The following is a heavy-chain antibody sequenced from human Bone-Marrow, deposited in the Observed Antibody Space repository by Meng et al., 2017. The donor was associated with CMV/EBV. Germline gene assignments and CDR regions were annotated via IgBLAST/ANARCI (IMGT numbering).Heavy chain of an antibody. D-gene: IGHD1-1*01. Sequence: GESLKISCAASGFDFSSYWMSWVRQAPGKGPQWVANIKHDGSEKYYVDSAKGRFTISRDNAKNSLYQQMSSLRAGDSAVYYCASGSRTASHPWGQGTLVTVSS. J-gene: IGHJ5*02. V-gene: IGHV3-7*01. CDR2: IKHDGSEK. CDR3: ASGSRTASHP. CDR1: GFDFSSYW.